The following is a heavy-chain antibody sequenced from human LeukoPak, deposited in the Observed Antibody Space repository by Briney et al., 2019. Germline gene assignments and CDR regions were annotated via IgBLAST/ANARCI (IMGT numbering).Heavy chain of an antibody. Sequence: PSETLSLTCTVSGGSISSYYWSWIRQPPGKGLEWIGYIYYSGSTNYNPSLKSRVTISVDTSKNQFSLKLSSVTAADTAVYYCARASIAVAGTSGLDYWGQGTLVTVSS. CDR2: IYYSGST. D-gene: IGHD6-19*01. V-gene: IGHV4-59*12. J-gene: IGHJ4*02. CDR3: ARASIAVAGTSGLDY. CDR1: GGSISSYY.